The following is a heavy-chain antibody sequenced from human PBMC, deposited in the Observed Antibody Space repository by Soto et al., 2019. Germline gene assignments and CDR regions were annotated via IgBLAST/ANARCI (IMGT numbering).Heavy chain of an antibody. J-gene: IGHJ4*02. CDR3: ARAMAVAGPSDY. V-gene: IGHV4-59*01. Sequence: PSETLSLTCSVSGGAISSYYWSWTRQPPGKGLEWIGYIYYTGSTNYNPSLKSRVSISVDTPKNQFSLKLNSVTAADTAVYYCARAMAVAGPSDYWGQGTLVTVSS. D-gene: IGHD6-19*01. CDR2: IYYTGST. CDR1: GGAISSYY.